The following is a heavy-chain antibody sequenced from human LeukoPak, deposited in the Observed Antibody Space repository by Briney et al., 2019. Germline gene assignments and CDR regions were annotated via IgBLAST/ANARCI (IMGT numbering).Heavy chain of an antibody. D-gene: IGHD3-3*01. CDR1: GGSISSYY. CDR3: AREYDFWSGPHMDV. Sequence: SETLSLTCTVSGGSISSYYWSWIRQPAGKGLEWIGRIYTSGSTNYNPSLKSRVTMSVDTSKNQFSLKLSSVTAADTAVYYCAREYDFWSGPHMDVWGKGTTVTVSS. V-gene: IGHV4-4*07. J-gene: IGHJ6*03. CDR2: IYTSGST.